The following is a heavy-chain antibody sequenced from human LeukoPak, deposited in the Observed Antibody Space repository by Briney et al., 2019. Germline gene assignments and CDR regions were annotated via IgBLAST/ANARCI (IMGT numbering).Heavy chain of an antibody. CDR2: ISSNGGDI. V-gene: IGHV3-48*03. J-gene: IGHJ4*02. CDR1: GFTFSSYD. CDR3: ARGTTFYYDSAGCSHPRTFDY. Sequence: PGGSLRLSCAASGFTFSSYDISWVRRPPGKGLEWVSYISSNGGDIYYADSVKGRFTISRDNAKNSLYLQMNSLRDEDTAVYYCARGTTFYYDSAGCSHPRTFDYWGQGTLVTVSS. D-gene: IGHD3-22*01.